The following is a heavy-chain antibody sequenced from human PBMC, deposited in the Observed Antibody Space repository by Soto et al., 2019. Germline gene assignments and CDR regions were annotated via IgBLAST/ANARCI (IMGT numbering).Heavy chain of an antibody. Sequence: EVPLVETGGGLIQPGGSLRLSCAASGFTVSSKYMSWVRQAPGKGLEWVSVIYSGGSTYYADSVRGRFTISRDNAKNTVYLQLKSLRAEDTALYYCARDPPATRHGMDVWGQGTTGTVSS. CDR2: IYSGGST. J-gene: IGHJ6*02. CDR1: GFTVSSKY. CDR3: ARDPPATRHGMDV. V-gene: IGHV3-53*02.